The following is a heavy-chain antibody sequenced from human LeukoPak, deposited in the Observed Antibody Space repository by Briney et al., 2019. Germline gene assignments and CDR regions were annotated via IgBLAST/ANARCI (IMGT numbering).Heavy chain of an antibody. V-gene: IGHV1-2*04. D-gene: IGHD6-13*01. CDR3: ARAAAAGTDGMDV. Sequence: ASVEVSCKASGYTFTGYYMHWVRQAPGQGLEWMGWINPNSGGTNYAQKFQGWVTMTRDTSISTAYMELSRLRSDDTAVYYCARAAAAGTDGMDVWGQGTTVTVSS. CDR2: INPNSGGT. CDR1: GYTFTGYY. J-gene: IGHJ6*02.